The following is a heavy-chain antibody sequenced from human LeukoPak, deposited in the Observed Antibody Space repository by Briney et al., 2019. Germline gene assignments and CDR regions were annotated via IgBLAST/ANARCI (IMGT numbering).Heavy chain of an antibody. CDR1: GFTVSSNY. J-gene: IGHJ5*02. CDR2: ISTGGST. V-gene: IGHV3-66*01. Sequence: GVSVRLSCAVSGFTVSSNYMSWVRQAPGKGLEWVSVISTGGSTYYADSVKGRFTISRDNSKNTLYLEMNNLRAEDTAVFYCARINWLDPWGQGTLVTVS. CDR3: ARINWLDP.